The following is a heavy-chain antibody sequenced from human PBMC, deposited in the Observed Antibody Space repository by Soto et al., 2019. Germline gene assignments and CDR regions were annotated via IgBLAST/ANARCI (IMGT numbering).Heavy chain of an antibody. CDR1: GYTFTHYY. D-gene: IGHD5-18*01. Sequence: QVQLVQSGAEVKKPGASVKVSCKASGYTFTHYYMHWVRQAPGQGLEWMGIINPNGGSTTYAQRFRGGFTMTRDTATSTVYMELSSLRSDDSAVYYCATSVNSAMAFDYWGQGTLVTVSS. CDR3: ATSVNSAMAFDY. CDR2: INPNGGST. J-gene: IGHJ4*02. V-gene: IGHV1-46*01.